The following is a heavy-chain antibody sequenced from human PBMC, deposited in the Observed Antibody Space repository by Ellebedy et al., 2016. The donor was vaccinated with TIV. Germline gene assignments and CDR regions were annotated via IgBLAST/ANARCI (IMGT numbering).Heavy chain of an antibody. Sequence: MPSETLSLTCTVSGGSISSYYWSWIRQPPGKGLEWIGYIYYRGSTNYNPSLKSRVTISVDTSKNQFSLKLSSVTAADTAVYYCARLAGLLPDYWGQGTLVTVSS. J-gene: IGHJ4*02. CDR2: IYYRGST. CDR3: ARLAGLLPDY. V-gene: IGHV4-59*08. D-gene: IGHD2-15*01. CDR1: GGSISSYY.